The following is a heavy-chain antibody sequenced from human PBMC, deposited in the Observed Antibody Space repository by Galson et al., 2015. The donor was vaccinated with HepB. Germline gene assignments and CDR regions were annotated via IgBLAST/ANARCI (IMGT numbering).Heavy chain of an antibody. CDR2: INTNTGNP. CDR3: ARSSSWSFYYAMDV. J-gene: IGHJ6*02. D-gene: IGHD6-13*01. CDR1: GYTFTNYV. Sequence: SVKVSCKASGYTFTNYVFNWVRQAPGQGLEWMGWINTNTGNPTYAQGFTGRFVFSLGTSVSTAYLQISSLKADDTAVYYCARSSSWSFYYAMDVWGQGTTVTVSS. V-gene: IGHV7-4-1*02.